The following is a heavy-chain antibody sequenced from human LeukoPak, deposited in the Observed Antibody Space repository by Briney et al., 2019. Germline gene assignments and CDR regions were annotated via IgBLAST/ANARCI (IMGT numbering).Heavy chain of an antibody. CDR1: GFTFSSYA. V-gene: IGHV3-23*01. CDR2: VSGSGGST. J-gene: IGHJ4*02. Sequence: GGSLRLSCAASGFTFSSYAMSCVRHAPGKGLERVLAVSGSGGSTYYADSLKGRFTISRDNSKNTLYLQMNSLRAEDTATYYCAKDQSGGYYIHDYWGQGTLVTVSS. CDR3: AKDQSGGYYIHDY. D-gene: IGHD3-22*01.